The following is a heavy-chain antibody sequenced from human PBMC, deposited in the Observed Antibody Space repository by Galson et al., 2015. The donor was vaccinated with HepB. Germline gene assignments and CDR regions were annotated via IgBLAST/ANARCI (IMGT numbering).Heavy chain of an antibody. D-gene: IGHD5-18*01. CDR2: IYPGDSDT. CDR3: ARLEDTEYSYGRIGVYFDY. CDR1: GYSFTNYW. Sequence: QSGAEVKKPGESLKISCKGSGYSFTNYWIGWVRQMPGKGLEWMGIIYPGDSDTRYSPSFQGQVTISADKSISTAYLQWSSLKASDTAMYYCARLEDTEYSYGRIGVYFDYWGQGTLVTVSS. V-gene: IGHV5-51*01. J-gene: IGHJ4*02.